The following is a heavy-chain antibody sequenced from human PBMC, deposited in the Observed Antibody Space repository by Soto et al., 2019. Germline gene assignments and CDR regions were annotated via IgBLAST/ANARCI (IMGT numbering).Heavy chain of an antibody. CDR2: IIPIFGTA. CDR1: GGTFSSYA. J-gene: IGHJ4*02. CDR3: ARGKLGRSSSRRYYFDY. Sequence: QVQLVQSGAEVKKPGSSVKVSCKASGGTFSSYAISWVRQAPVQGLEWMGGIIPIFGTANYAQKFQGRVTITADESTSTAYMELSSLRSEDTAVYYCARGKLGRSSSRRYYFDYWGQGTLVTVSS. V-gene: IGHV1-69*01. D-gene: IGHD6-6*01.